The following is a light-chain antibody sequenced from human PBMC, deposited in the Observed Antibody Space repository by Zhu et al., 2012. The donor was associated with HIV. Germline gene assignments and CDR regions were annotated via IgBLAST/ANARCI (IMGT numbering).Light chain of an antibody. CDR3: RQYGSSPT. J-gene: IGKJ1*01. Sequence: EVVLTQSPGTLSLSPGERATLSCRASQSVASNYLAWYQQKPGQPPRPLIYDASTRATGIPDRFSASVSGTDFTLTIKRLAPEDSGVYYCRQYGSSPTFGQGTRVEVK. V-gene: IGKV3-20*01. CDR2: DAS. CDR1: QSVASNY.